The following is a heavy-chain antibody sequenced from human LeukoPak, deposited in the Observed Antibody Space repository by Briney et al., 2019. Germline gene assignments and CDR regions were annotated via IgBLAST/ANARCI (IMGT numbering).Heavy chain of an antibody. Sequence: SETLSLTCTVSGGSISSYYWSWIRQPPGKGLEWIGYIYYSGSTNYNPSLKSRVTISVDTSKNQFSLKLSSVTAADTAVYYCARDRGPPESFDYWGQGTLVTVSP. D-gene: IGHD1-14*01. J-gene: IGHJ4*02. CDR2: IYYSGST. V-gene: IGHV4-59*01. CDR1: GGSISSYY. CDR3: ARDRGPPESFDY.